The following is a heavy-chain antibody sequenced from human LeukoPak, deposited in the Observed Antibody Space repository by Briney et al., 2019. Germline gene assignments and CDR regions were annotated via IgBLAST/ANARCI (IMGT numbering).Heavy chain of an antibody. D-gene: IGHD3-3*01. CDR1: GFTVSSNY. CDR3: ARDVWSGPLDI. Sequence: PGGSLRLSCAASGFTVSSNYMSWVRQAPGKGLEWVSVIYSGGSTYYADSVKGRFTISRDNSKNTLYLQMNSLRAEDTAVYYCARDVWSGPLDIWGQGTMVTVSS. CDR2: IYSGGST. V-gene: IGHV3-66*01. J-gene: IGHJ3*02.